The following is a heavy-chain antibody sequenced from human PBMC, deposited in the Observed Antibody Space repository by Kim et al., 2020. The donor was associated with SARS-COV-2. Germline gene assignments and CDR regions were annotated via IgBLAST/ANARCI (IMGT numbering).Heavy chain of an antibody. J-gene: IGHJ4*02. V-gene: IGHV1-2*02. D-gene: IGHD5-18*01. Sequence: KYAQKFQGRVTMTRDASISTACLELSRLRSDDTAMYYCAKSYGQRNYFFDSWGPGTLVTVSS. CDR3: AKSYGQRNYFFDS.